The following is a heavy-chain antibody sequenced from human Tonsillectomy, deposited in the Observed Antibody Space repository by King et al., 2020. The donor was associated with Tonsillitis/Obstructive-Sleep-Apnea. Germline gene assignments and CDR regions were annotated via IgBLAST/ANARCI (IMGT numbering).Heavy chain of an antibody. CDR1: GGSIRSSTYY. D-gene: IGHD4-23*01. J-gene: IGHJ4*02. CDR3: ARLYGGIHPPDY. V-gene: IGHV4-39*02. Sequence: LQLQESGPGLVKPSETLSLTCSVSGGSIRSSTYYWGWIRQPPGKGLEWFGSIYYGGNTYYNPSLKSRVTISVDTSKNHFSLKLSSVTAADTAVYYCARLYGGIHPPDYWGQGTLVTVSS. CDR2: IYYGGNT.